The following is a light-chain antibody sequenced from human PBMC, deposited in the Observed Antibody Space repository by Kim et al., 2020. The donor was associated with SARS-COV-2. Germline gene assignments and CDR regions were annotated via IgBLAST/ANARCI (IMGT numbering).Light chain of an antibody. Sequence: DIQMTQSPSAMSASVGDRVTITCRASQDISNYLAWFQQKPGNAPKRLIYAASSLQSGVPSRFSDSGSGTEFTLTISSLQPEDFATYYCLQHHSYPLAFGGGTKVDIK. CDR2: AAS. V-gene: IGKV1-17*03. J-gene: IGKJ4*01. CDR1: QDISNY. CDR3: LQHHSYPLA.